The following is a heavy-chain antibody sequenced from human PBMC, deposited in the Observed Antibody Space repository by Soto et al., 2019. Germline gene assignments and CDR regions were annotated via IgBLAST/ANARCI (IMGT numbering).Heavy chain of an antibody. J-gene: IGHJ4*02. CDR3: VSGYRGFDY. CDR1: GFTFSDCY. CDR2: SRNKANSYTT. D-gene: IGHD5-12*01. V-gene: IGHV3-72*01. Sequence: EVQLVESGGGLVPPGGSLRLSCAVSGFTFSDCYMDWVRQAPGRGLEWVGRSRNKANSYTTEYATSVKGRFTVSRDDSKNLFFLQMNSLKTEDTAVYYCVSGYRGFDYWGQGALVTVSS.